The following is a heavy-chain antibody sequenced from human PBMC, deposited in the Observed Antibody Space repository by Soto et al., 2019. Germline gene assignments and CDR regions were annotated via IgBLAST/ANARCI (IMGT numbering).Heavy chain of an antibody. CDR1: GGSISSGDYY. J-gene: IGHJ4*02. CDR2: IYYSGST. CDR3: ARVGGSYSFDY. D-gene: IGHD1-26*01. Sequence: PSETLSLTCTVSGGSISSGDYYWSWIRQPPGKGLEWIGYIYYSGSTYYTPSLQSRVTISVDTSKTQFSLKLTSVTAADTAVYYCARVGGSYSFDYWGQGTLVTVSS. V-gene: IGHV4-30-4*01.